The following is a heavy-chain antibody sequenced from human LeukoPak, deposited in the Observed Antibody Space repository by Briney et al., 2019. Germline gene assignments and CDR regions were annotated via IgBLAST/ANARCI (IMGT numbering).Heavy chain of an antibody. V-gene: IGHV4-34*01. CDR3: ARGVIGGGWYNY. CDR2: INHCGST. J-gene: IGHJ4*02. Sequence: SETLSLTCAVYGGSFSGYYWSWIRQPPGKGLEWIGEINHCGSTNYNPSLKSRVTISVDTSKNQFSLKLSSVTAADTAVYYCARGVIGGGWYNYWGQGTLVTVSS. CDR1: GGSFSGYY. D-gene: IGHD6-19*01.